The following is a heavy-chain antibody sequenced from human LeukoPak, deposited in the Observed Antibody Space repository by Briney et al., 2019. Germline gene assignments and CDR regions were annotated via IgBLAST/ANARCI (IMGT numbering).Heavy chain of an antibody. CDR2: IYTSGST. D-gene: IGHD2-15*01. CDR3: ARIGVVVGHYYYMDV. Sequence: PSETLSLTCTVSRGSISSYCWSWIRQPAGKGLEWIGRIYTSGSTNYNPSLKSRVTMSVDTSKNQFSLKLSSVTAADTAVYYCARIGVVVGHYYYMDVWGKGTTVTVSS. CDR1: RGSISSYC. V-gene: IGHV4-4*07. J-gene: IGHJ6*03.